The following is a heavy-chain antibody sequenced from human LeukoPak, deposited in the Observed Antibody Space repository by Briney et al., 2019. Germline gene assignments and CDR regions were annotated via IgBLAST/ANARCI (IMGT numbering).Heavy chain of an antibody. Sequence: GESLKISCEASGYSFTTYWIGWVRQMPGKGLEWMGIIYPDDSDARYSPSFQGQVTISVDKSISTAYLQWSSLKASDTAMYFCAKKGDSGYYHDYWGQGTLVTVSS. J-gene: IGHJ4*02. CDR1: GYSFTTYW. V-gene: IGHV5-51*01. D-gene: IGHD3-22*01. CDR2: IYPDDSDA. CDR3: AKKGDSGYYHDY.